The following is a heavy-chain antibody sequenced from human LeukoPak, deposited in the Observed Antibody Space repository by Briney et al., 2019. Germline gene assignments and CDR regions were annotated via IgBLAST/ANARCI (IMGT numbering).Heavy chain of an antibody. CDR1: GFAFSTYA. J-gene: IGHJ4*02. V-gene: IGHV3-30-3*01. Sequence: GGSLRLSCEASGFAFSTYAIHWVRQAPGKGLEWVAVISFDGGNKFYADSVKDRFTISRDNSKNTLYLQMNSLRAEDTAVYYCAKGEPHGYWGQGTLVTVSS. CDR3: AKGEPHGY. CDR2: ISFDGGNK. D-gene: IGHD1-14*01.